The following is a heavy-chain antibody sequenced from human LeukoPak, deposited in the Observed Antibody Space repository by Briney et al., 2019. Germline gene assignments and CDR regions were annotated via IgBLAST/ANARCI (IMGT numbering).Heavy chain of an antibody. CDR1: GGSISSYY. J-gene: IGHJ4*02. CDR3: ARVNYDILTGYSHYFDY. D-gene: IGHD3-9*01. CDR2: IYYSGST. V-gene: IGHV4-59*01. Sequence: PSETLSLTCTVSGGSISSYYWSWIRQPPGKGLEWIGYIYYSGSTNYNPSLKSRVTISVDTSKNQFSLKLSSVTAADTAVYYCARVNYDILTGYSHYFDYWGQGTLVTVSS.